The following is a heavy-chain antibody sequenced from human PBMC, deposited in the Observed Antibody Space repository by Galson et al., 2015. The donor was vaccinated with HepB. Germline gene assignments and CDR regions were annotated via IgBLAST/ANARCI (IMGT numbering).Heavy chain of an antibody. Sequence: SVTVSCKASGYTFTSYGISWVRQAPGQGLEWMGWISAYNGNTNYAQKLQGRVTMTTDTSTSTAYMELRSLRSDDTAVYYCAREGPNIDYYYYGMDVWGQGTTVTVSS. V-gene: IGHV1-18*01. CDR1: GYTFTSYG. CDR3: AREGPNIDYYYYGMDV. J-gene: IGHJ6*02. CDR2: ISAYNGNT. D-gene: IGHD1/OR15-1a*01.